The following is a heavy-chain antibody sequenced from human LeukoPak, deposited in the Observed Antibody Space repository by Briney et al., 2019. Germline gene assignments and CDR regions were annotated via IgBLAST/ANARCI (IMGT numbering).Heavy chain of an antibody. Sequence: GGSLRLSCAASGFIFSTYSLNWVRQAPGKGLEWVSSTSSSSTLYYADSLKGRFTISRDNAKKSLYLQMNSLRVEDTAVYYCARAGFGELLVAAFDIWGQGTMVTVSS. J-gene: IGHJ3*02. D-gene: IGHD1-26*01. CDR3: ARAGFGELLVAAFDI. CDR2: TSSSSTL. CDR1: GFIFSTYS. V-gene: IGHV3-69-1*01.